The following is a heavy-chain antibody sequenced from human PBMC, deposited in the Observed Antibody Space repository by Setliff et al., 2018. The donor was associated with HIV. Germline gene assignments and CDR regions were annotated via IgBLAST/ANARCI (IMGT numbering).Heavy chain of an antibody. V-gene: IGHV4-31*03. CDR3: ARNSKNWNYPVEYYDYYMDV. CDR1: GGSISSGGYY. CDR2: IYYSGST. D-gene: IGHD1-7*01. J-gene: IGHJ6*03. Sequence: SETLSLTCTVSGGSISSGGYYWSWIRQHPGKGLEWIGYIYYSGSTYYNPSLKSRVTISIDTSKNQFSLKLSSVTAADTAVYYCARNSKNWNYPVEYYDYYMDVWGTGTTVTVSS.